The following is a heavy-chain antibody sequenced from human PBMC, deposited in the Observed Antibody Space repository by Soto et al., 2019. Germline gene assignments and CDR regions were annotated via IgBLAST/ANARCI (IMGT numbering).Heavy chain of an antibody. CDR2: IYYSGST. CDR3: ARNYYDSSGYYFYAFDI. D-gene: IGHD3-22*01. J-gene: IGHJ3*02. V-gene: IGHV4-31*03. CDR1: GGSISSGGYY. Sequence: TLSLTCTVSGGSISSGGYYWSWIRQHPGKGLEWIGYIYYSGSTYYNPSLKSRVTISVDTSKNQFSLKLSSVTAADTAVYYCARNYYDSSGYYFYAFDIWGQGTMVTVSS.